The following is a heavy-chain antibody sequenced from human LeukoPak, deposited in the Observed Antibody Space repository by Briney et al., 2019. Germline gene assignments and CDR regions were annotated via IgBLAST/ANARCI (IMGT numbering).Heavy chain of an antibody. D-gene: IGHD2-2*01. V-gene: IGHV3-23*01. CDR1: GGSISSGDYY. J-gene: IGHJ4*02. Sequence: LSLTCTVSGGSISSGDYYWSWVRQAPGKGLEWVSAISGSGGSTYYADSVKGRFTISRDNSKNTLYLQMNSLRAEDTAVYYCANRVVPAAIWGQGTLVTVSS. CDR3: ANRVVPAAI. CDR2: ISGSGGST.